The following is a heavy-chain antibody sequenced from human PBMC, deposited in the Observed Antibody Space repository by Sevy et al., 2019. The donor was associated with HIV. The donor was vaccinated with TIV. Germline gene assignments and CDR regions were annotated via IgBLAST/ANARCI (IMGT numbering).Heavy chain of an antibody. J-gene: IGHJ6*02. CDR3: AKDLSYGSGSSALDV. V-gene: IGHV3-30*18. D-gene: IGHD3-10*01. CDR1: GFTFSSYG. Sequence: GGSLRLSCAASGFTFSSYGMHWVRQAPGKGLEWVAVISYDGSNKYYADSVKGRFTISRDNSKNTLYLQMNSLRAEDTAVYYGAKDLSYGSGSSALDVWGQGTTVTVSS. CDR2: ISYDGSNK.